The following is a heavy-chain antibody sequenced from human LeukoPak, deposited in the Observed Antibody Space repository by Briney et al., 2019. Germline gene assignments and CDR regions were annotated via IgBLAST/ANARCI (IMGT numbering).Heavy chain of an antibody. CDR1: GFTFSSYG. J-gene: IGHJ5*02. V-gene: IGHV3-23*01. Sequence: PGGSLRLSCAASGFTFSSYGMSWVRQAPGKGLEWVSAISGSGGSTYYADSVKGRFTISRDNSKNTLYLQMNGLRAEDTAVYYCAKGQNQLLGWFDPWGQGTLVTVSS. D-gene: IGHD2-2*01. CDR2: ISGSGGST. CDR3: AKGQNQLLGWFDP.